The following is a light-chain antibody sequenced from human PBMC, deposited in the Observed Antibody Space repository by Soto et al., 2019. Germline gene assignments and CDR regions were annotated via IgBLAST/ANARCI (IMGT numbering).Light chain of an antibody. Sequence: EIVLTQSPGSLSLSPGERATLSCRASQSVNFYFAWYQQKPGQAPRLLISDASSRATDVPDRFSGSGSGTDFSLTISRLEPEDFAVYYCQQYGDSPVTFGQGTKVDIK. V-gene: IGKV3-20*01. CDR2: DAS. CDR1: QSVNFY. J-gene: IGKJ1*01. CDR3: QQYGDSPVT.